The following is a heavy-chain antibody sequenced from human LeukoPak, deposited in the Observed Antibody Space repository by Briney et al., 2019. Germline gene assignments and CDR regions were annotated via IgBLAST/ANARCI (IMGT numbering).Heavy chain of an antibody. D-gene: IGHD3-10*01. Sequence: SETLSLTCTVSGGSISSCGCYWGWIRQPPGKGLEWIGSIYYSGSTYYNPSLKSRVTISVDTSKNQFSLKLSSVTAADTAVYYCATGEVLQFDYWGQGTLVTVSS. CDR2: IYYSGST. CDR1: GGSISSCGCY. CDR3: ATGEVLQFDY. J-gene: IGHJ4*02. V-gene: IGHV4-39*01.